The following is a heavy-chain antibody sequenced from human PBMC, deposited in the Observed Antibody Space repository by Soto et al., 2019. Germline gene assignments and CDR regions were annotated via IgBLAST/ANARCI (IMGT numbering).Heavy chain of an antibody. CDR2: IYYSGST. CDR3: ARARLRYFDWLLSHYGMDV. V-gene: IGHV4-61*01. Sequence: PSETLSLTCTVSGGSVSSGSYYWSWIRQPPGKGLEWIGYIYYSGSTNYNPSLKSRVTISVDTSKNQFSLKLSSVTAADTAVYYCARARLRYFDWLLSHYGMDVWGQGTTVTV. J-gene: IGHJ6*02. CDR1: GGSVSSGSYY. D-gene: IGHD3-9*01.